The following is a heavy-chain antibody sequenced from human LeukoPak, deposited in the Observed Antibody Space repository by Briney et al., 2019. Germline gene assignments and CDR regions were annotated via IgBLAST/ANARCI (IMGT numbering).Heavy chain of an antibody. D-gene: IGHD4-17*01. CDR1: GFTFDDYA. V-gene: IGHV3-9*01. CDR3: ARDDYGDYGSRY. Sequence: GGSLRLSCAASGFTFDDYAMHWVRQAPGKGLEWVSGISWNSGSIGYADSVKGRFTISRDNAKSSLYLQMNSLRAEDTAVYYCARDDYGDYGSRYWGQGTLVTVSS. J-gene: IGHJ4*02. CDR2: ISWNSGSI.